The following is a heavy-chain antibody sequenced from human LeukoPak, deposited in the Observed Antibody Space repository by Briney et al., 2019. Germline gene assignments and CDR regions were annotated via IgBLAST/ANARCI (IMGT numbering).Heavy chain of an antibody. J-gene: IGHJ6*02. CDR3: ASSRRGVVVTAMDYYYGMDV. CDR2: IIPIFGIA. V-gene: IGHV1-69*04. CDR1: GGTFSSYA. Sequence: SVKVSCKASGGTFSSYAISWVRQAPGQGLEWMGRIIPIFGIANYAPKFQGRVTITADKSTSTAYMELSSLRSEDTAVYYCASSRRGVVVTAMDYYYGMDVWGQGTTVTVSS. D-gene: IGHD2-21*02.